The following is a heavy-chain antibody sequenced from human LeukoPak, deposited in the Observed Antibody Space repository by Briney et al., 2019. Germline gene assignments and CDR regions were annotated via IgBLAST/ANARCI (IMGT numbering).Heavy chain of an antibody. V-gene: IGHV4-59*01. Sequence: SETLSLTCTVSGGSISSYYWSWIRQPPGKGLEWIGYIYYSGSTNYNPSLKSRVTISVDTSKNQFSLKLSSVTAADTAVYYCARGLRIAAAGTVINWFDPWGQGTRVTVSS. CDR1: GGSISSYY. CDR3: ARGLRIAAAGTVINWFDP. J-gene: IGHJ5*02. CDR2: IYYSGST. D-gene: IGHD6-13*01.